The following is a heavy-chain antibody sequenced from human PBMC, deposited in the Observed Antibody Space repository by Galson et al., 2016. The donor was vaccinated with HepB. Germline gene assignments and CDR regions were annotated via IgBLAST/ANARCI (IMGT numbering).Heavy chain of an antibody. CDR1: GGSISNRSYF. V-gene: IGHV4-39*01. J-gene: IGHJ3*02. CDR3: ARLQVGAITEGFEI. CDR2: IYYSGKT. Sequence: SETLSLTCNVSGGSISNRSYFWAWIRQPPGKGLEWIATIYYSGKTYYSPSLQSRVTISVDTSKNQFSLTLAPVSAADTSVYYCARLQVGAITEGFEIWGQGTMVTVSS. D-gene: IGHD1-26*01.